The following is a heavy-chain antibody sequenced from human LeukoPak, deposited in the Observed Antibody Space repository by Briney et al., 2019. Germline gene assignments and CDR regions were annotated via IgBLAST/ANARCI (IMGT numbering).Heavy chain of an antibody. CDR2: IGAKVPDT. V-gene: IGHV3-23*01. D-gene: IGHD5-18*01. J-gene: IGHJ4*02. CDR1: GYTFGAYA. Sequence: GGSLRLSCAISGYTFGAYAVSWVRQAPGEGLQWVSGIGAKVPDTNYPDSGSGRFTISRDNSKNTLYLQMNSLRAEATDIYYRARYTTTFADWGQGTLVSVSS. CDR3: ARYTTTFAD.